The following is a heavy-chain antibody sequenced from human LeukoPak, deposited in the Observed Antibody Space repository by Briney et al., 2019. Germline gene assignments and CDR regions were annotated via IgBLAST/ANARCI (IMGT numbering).Heavy chain of an antibody. CDR1: GGSISSSSYY. V-gene: IGHV4-39*01. J-gene: IGHJ4*02. CDR3: ARHLGGYECFDY. CDR2: IYYSGST. Sequence: SETLSLTCTVSGGSISSSSYYWGWIRQPPGKGLEWIGSIYYSGSTYYNPSLKSRVTISVDTSKNQFSLKLSSVTAADTAVYYCARHLGGYECFDYWGQGTLVTVSA. D-gene: IGHD3-16*01.